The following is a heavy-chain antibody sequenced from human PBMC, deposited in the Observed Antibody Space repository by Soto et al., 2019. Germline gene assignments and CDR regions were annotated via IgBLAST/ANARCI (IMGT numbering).Heavy chain of an antibody. Sequence: SVHVSCRDSGGTFSSYAINWVRQAPGQGLELMGGIIPIFRTPNNAQKFQGRVTITADESTTTVYMELSRLGSEDTAVYYCARSRIQLWFNAFDIWGQGTMGTASS. J-gene: IGHJ3*02. CDR3: ARSRIQLWFNAFDI. CDR2: IIPIFRTP. D-gene: IGHD5-18*01. V-gene: IGHV1-69*13. CDR1: GGTFSSYA.